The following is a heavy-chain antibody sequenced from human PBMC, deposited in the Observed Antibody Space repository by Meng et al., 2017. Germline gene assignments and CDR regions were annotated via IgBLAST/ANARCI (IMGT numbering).Heavy chain of an antibody. CDR1: GGSISSYY. D-gene: IGHD6-13*01. V-gene: IGHV4-4*07. CDR2: IYTSGST. CDR3: ARATNSGIAAAGWFDP. Sequence: SETLSLTCTVSGGSISSYYWSWIRQPAGKGLEWIGRIYTSGSTNYNPSLKSRVTISVDTSKNQFSLKLSSVTAADTAVYYCARATNSGIAAAGWFDPWGQGTLVTVSS. J-gene: IGHJ5*02.